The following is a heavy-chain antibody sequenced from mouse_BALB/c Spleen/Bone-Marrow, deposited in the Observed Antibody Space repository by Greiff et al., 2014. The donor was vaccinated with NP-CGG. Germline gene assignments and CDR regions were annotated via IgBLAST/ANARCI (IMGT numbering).Heavy chain of an antibody. CDR1: GFDFSRYW. V-gene: IGHV4-1*02. CDR3: ARPGYYGYQDV. J-gene: IGHJ1*01. D-gene: IGHD1-2*01. CDR2: INPDSSTI. Sequence: DVKLVESGGGLVQPGGSLKLSCAASGFDFSRYWMTWVRQAPGKGLEWIGEINPDSSTINYTPSLKGKFIISRDNAKNTLYLQMSKARSEDTALYYCARPGYYGYQDVWGAGTTVTVSS.